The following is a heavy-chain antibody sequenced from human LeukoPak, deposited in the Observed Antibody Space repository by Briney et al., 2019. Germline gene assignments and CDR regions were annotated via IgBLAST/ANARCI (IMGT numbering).Heavy chain of an antibody. J-gene: IGHJ4*02. D-gene: IGHD3-22*01. V-gene: IGHV3-7*01. Sequence: GGSLRLSCAASGFTFSSYWMSWVRQAPGKGLEWVANIKRDGSEKYYVDSVKGRFTISRDNAKNSLYLQMNSLRAEDTAVYYCARDSVRYYYDSSGYSYWGQGTLVTVSS. CDR2: IKRDGSEK. CDR3: ARDSVRYYYDSSGYSY. CDR1: GFTFSSYW.